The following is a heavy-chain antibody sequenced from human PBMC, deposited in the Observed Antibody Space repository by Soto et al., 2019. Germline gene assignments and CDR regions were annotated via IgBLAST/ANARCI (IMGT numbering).Heavy chain of an antibody. D-gene: IGHD1-1*01. J-gene: IGHJ3*02. CDR3: VKAGTMTGTGTTPRSFDI. CDR1: GFIFNAYG. CDR2: ISFDGSNQ. Sequence: GGPLRLSCAAPGFIFNAYGMHWVRQAPGKGLEWVAVISFDGSNQYNEESVKGRFTIARDNSMDTVYLEMHRLRAEDTAVYFCVKAGTMTGTGTTPRSFDIWGRGTMVTVSS. V-gene: IGHV3-30*18.